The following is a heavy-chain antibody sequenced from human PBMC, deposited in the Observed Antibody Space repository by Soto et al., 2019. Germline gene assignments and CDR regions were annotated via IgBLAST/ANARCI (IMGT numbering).Heavy chain of an antibody. D-gene: IGHD3-10*01. V-gene: IGHV3-23*01. CDR2: ISGSGGST. J-gene: IGHJ4*02. Sequence: PGGSLRLSCAASGFTFSSYAMSWVRQAPGKGLEWVSAISGSGGSTYYADSVKGRFTISRDNSKNTLYLQMNSLRAEDTAVYYCANDWGVLLWFGELSPSGFDYWGQGTLVTVSS. CDR3: ANDWGVLLWFGELSPSGFDY. CDR1: GFTFSSYA.